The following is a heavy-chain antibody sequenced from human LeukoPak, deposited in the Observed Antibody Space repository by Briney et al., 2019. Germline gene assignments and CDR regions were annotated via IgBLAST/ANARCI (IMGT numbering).Heavy chain of an antibody. CDR1: GFTFSSYS. V-gene: IGHV3-21*01. J-gene: IGHJ4*02. CDR2: ISSSSSYI. D-gene: IGHD5-18*01. CDR3: ARDRDTAMVSDY. Sequence: PGGSLRLSCAASGFTFSSYSMNWVRQAPGKGLEWVSSISSSSSYIYYADSVKGRFTISRDNAKNSLYLQMNSLRAEDTAVYYCARDRDTAMVSDYWGQGTLVTVSS.